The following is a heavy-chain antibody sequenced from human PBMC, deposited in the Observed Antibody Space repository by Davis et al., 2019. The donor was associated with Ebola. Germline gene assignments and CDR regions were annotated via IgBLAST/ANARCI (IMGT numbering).Heavy chain of an antibody. D-gene: IGHD3-22*01. V-gene: IGHV4-59*11. CDR2: MSYSGST. CDR3: ARDRASYYYDSSGYSVHRGTFDY. Sequence: PGGSLRLSCTVSGGSISSHYWSWIRQPPGKGLEWVGYMSYSGSTKSNPSLKSRLIISVDKSKNQFSLKLNSVTAADTAVYYCARDRASYYYDSSGYSVHRGTFDYWGQGTLVTVSS. J-gene: IGHJ4*02. CDR1: GGSISSHY.